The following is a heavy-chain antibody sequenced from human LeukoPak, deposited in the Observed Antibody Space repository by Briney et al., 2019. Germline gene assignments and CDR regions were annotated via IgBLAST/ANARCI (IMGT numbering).Heavy chain of an antibody. V-gene: IGHV3-23*01. D-gene: IGHD6-13*01. CDR1: GFTFSSSV. CDR3: ARDHRSWSYFDY. Sequence: PGGSLRLSCTASGFTFSSSVMSWVRQAPGTGLEWVSAIRGGDGSTYYADSVKGRFTISRDNSKNTLYLQMNSLRAEDTAVYYCARDHRSWSYFDYWGQGTLVTVSS. J-gene: IGHJ4*02. CDR2: IRGGDGST.